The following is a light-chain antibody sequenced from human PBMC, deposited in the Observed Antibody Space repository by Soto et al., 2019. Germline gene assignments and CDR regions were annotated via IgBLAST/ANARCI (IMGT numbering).Light chain of an antibody. Sequence: EIVMTQSPATLSVSPGERATLSCRASQSVSSNLAWYQQKPGQAPRLLIYGASTRATGIPARFSGSGSGTEFKLNTSSLPSQDFEVYYCQPYNNWPPWTFGQGTKVEIK. CDR2: GAS. CDR1: QSVSSN. V-gene: IGKV3D-15*01. J-gene: IGKJ1*01. CDR3: QPYNNWPPWT.